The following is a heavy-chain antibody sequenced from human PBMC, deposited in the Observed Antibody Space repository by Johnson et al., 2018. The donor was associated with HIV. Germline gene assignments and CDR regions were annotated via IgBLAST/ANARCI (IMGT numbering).Heavy chain of an antibody. CDR1: GFTFDEYG. CDR3: ESPYEWGTGAFDI. D-gene: IGHD7-27*01. Sequence: QVQLVESGGGVVRPGGSLRVSCAASGFTFDEYGMSWVRQVPGKGLEWVAVISYDGSNKYYADSVKGRFTISRDNSKNTLYLQMNSLRAEETAVYYWESPYEWGTGAFDIWGQGTMVTVSS. CDR2: ISYDGSNK. V-gene: IGHV3-30*03. J-gene: IGHJ3*02.